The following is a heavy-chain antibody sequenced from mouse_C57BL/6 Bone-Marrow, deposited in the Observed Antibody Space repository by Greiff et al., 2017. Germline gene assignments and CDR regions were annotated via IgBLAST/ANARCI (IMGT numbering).Heavy chain of an antibody. CDR3: ARVEFDGSSEDWYFYV. Sequence: VQLQQSGPELVKPGASVKLSCKASGYTFTSYDINWVKQRPGQGLEWIGWIYPRDGSTKYNEKFKGKATLTVDTSSSTAYMELHSLTSEDSAVYFCARVEFDGSSEDWYFYVWGTGTTVTVSS. J-gene: IGHJ1*03. V-gene: IGHV1-85*01. D-gene: IGHD1-1*01. CDR1: GYTFTSYD. CDR2: IYPRDGST.